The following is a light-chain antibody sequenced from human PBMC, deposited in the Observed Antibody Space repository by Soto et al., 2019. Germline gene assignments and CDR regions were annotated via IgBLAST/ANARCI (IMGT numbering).Light chain of an antibody. J-gene: IGKJ2*01. CDR1: QDLHID. CDR3: QQYATWPRN. CDR2: GVS. V-gene: IGKV3-15*01. Sequence: ETLMTQSPATLSVSPGETVTLSCRSSQDLHIDLAWYHQKPGQAPTLLIYGVSARAPGVPARFSGAGSGTEFTLTIRSLQSADFGVYYCQQYATWPRNFGQGTK.